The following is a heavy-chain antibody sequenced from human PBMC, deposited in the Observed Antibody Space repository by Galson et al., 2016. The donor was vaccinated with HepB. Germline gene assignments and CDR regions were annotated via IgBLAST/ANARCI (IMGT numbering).Heavy chain of an antibody. CDR2: LFSDGDT. CDR1: GFSLPTAGVG. Sequence: PALVKPTQTLTLTCNFSGFSLPTAGVGVGWFRQPPGKALEWLAILFSDGDTHFSPSLKHRVTITKDISTSQVVLSMTNVGPVDTGNYYCAHRENYDFRSGYKQLRDAFDVWGQGTRVTISS. V-gene: IGHV2-5*02. D-gene: IGHD3-3*01. CDR3: AHRENYDFRSGYKQLRDAFDV. J-gene: IGHJ3*01.